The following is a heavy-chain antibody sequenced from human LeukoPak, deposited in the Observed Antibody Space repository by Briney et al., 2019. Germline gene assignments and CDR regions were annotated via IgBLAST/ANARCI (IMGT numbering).Heavy chain of an antibody. J-gene: IGHJ5*02. CDR3: ARGQWVVPAAIVEGWFDP. CDR1: GGSFSGYY. CDR2: INHSGST. V-gene: IGHV4-34*01. D-gene: IGHD2-2*01. Sequence: SETLSLTCAVYGGSFSGYYWSWIRQPPGKGLEWIGEINHSGSTNYNPSLKSRVTISVDTSKNQFSLKLSSVTAADTAVYYCARGQWVVPAAIVEGWFDPWGQGTLVTVSS.